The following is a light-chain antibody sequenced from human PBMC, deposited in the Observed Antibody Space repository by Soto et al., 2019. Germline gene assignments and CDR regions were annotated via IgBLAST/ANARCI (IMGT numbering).Light chain of an antibody. CDR3: SSYTSSSTRV. CDR2: EVS. Sequence: QSALTQPASVSESPGQSITISCTGTSSDVGAYDFVSWYQQHPDKAPKLMIYEVSNRPSGVSNRFSGSKSVNTATLTISGLQAEDEADYYCSSYTSSSTRVFGTGTKLTVL. V-gene: IGLV2-14*03. J-gene: IGLJ1*01. CDR1: SSDVGAYDF.